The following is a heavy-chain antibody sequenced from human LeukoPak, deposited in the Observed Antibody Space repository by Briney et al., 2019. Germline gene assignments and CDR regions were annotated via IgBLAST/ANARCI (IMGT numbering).Heavy chain of an antibody. Sequence: SETLSLTCTVSGGSISSGDYYWSWIRQPPGKGLEWIGYIYYSGSPYYNPSLKSRVTISVDTSKNQFSLKLSSVTAADKAVYYCARDRFDYVWGSFPPPGAFDIWGQGTMVTVSS. CDR2: IYYSGSP. V-gene: IGHV4-30-4*08. J-gene: IGHJ3*02. CDR1: GGSISSGDYY. D-gene: IGHD3-16*01. CDR3: ARDRFDYVWGSFPPPGAFDI.